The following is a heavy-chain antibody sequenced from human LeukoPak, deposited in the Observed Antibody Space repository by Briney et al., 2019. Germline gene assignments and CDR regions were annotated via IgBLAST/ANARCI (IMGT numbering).Heavy chain of an antibody. Sequence: GGSLRLSCAASGFTFSSYAMSWVRQAPGKGLEWVSAISGSGGSTYYADSVKGRFTISRDNSKSTLYLQMNSLRAEDTAVYYCAKDTIRNYCTSTSCYVVYWGQGTLVTVSS. J-gene: IGHJ4*02. V-gene: IGHV3-23*01. CDR2: ISGSGGST. CDR3: AKDTIRNYCTSTSCYVVY. D-gene: IGHD2-2*01. CDR1: GFTFSSYA.